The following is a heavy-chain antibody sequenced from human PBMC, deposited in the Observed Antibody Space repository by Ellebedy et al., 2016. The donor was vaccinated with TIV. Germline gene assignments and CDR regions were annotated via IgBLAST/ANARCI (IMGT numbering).Heavy chain of an antibody. D-gene: IGHD3-10*01. J-gene: IGHJ5*02. CDR3: ARERTVVRGPTERRVWFDP. CDR1: GGSIGSYY. Sequence: MPSETLSLTCTVSGGSIGSYYWSWIRHLPGKGLEWIGYIYYSGSTNYNPSLKSRVTISVDTSKNQFSLKLSSVTAADTAVYYCARERTVVRGPTERRVWFDPWGQGTLVTVSS. CDR2: IYYSGST. V-gene: IGHV4-59*01.